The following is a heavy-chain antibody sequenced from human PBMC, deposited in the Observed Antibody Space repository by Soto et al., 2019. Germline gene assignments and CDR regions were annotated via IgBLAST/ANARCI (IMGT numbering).Heavy chain of an antibody. Sequence: EVQLVESGGGLVQPGGFLRLSCAASGFTVSSNHMSWVHQAPGKGLEWVSLIYSGGSTYYADSVKGRFTFSRDNSKNTLYLQMNSLRAEDTAVYYCAGPGEQHRYWGQGTLVTVSS. CDR2: IYSGGST. J-gene: IGHJ4*02. D-gene: IGHD3-16*01. CDR1: GFTVSSNH. CDR3: AGPGEQHRY. V-gene: IGHV3-66*01.